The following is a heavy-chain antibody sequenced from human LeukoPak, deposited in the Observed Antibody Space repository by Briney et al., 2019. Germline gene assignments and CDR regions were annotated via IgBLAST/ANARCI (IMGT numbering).Heavy chain of an antibody. Sequence: SVKVSCKASGGTFSSYAISWVRQAPGQGLEWMGGIIPIFGTANYAQKLQGRVTMTTDTSTSTAYMELRSLRFDDTAVYYCARVKLAPAAKTGSYIDPWGQGTLVTVSS. CDR3: ARVKLAPAAKTGSYIDP. V-gene: IGHV1-69*05. J-gene: IGHJ5*02. D-gene: IGHD2-2*01. CDR2: IIPIFGTA. CDR1: GGTFSSYA.